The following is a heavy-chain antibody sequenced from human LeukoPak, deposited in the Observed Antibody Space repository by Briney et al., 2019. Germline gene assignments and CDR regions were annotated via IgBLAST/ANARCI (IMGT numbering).Heavy chain of an antibody. J-gene: IGHJ3*02. CDR3: AKCYDTSGRRASDI. D-gene: IGHD3-22*01. CDR1: RFTFSNYG. CDR2: ISVDGSHT. V-gene: IGHV3-23*01. Sequence: GRSLRLSCAASRFTFSNYGMHWVRQAPGKGLEWVSAISVDGSHTYYADSLKGRFTISRDNSKNTLSLQMNSLRVEDTAVYYCAKCYDTSGRRASDIWGQGTMVTVSS.